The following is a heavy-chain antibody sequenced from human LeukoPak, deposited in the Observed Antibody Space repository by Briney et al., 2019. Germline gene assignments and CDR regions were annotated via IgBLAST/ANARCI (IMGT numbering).Heavy chain of an antibody. V-gene: IGHV1-8*03. CDR1: GYTFTSYD. J-gene: IGHJ3*02. Sequence: ASVKVSSKASGYTFTSYDINWVRQATGQGLEWMGWMNPNSGNTGYAQKFQGRVTITRNTSISTAYMELSSLRSEDTAVYYCARGRITIFGVVIPDAFDIWGQGTMVTVSS. D-gene: IGHD3-3*01. CDR2: MNPNSGNT. CDR3: ARGRITIFGVVIPDAFDI.